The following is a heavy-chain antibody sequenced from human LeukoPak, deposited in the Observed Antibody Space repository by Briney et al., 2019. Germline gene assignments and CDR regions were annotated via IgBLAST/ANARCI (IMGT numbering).Heavy chain of an antibody. V-gene: IGHV1-69*04. D-gene: IGHD3-10*01. CDR1: GGTFSFYA. CDR2: IIPIPGMA. J-gene: IGHJ4*02. CDR3: ARAVVVARGLMAYFDY. Sequence: SVKVSCKASGGTFSFYAINWVRQAPGQGLEWMGRIIPIPGMANYAQKVQGRVTITADSSTSTAYMEVSSLRSEDTAVYYCARAVVVARGLMAYFDYWGQGTLVTVSS.